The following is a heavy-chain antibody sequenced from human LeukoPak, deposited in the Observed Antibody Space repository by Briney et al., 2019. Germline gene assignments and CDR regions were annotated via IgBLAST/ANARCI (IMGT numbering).Heavy chain of an antibody. J-gene: IGHJ5*01. Sequence: GESLKIPCKGSGYSFTSYWIGWVRQMPGKGLEWMGNIYPGDSDTRYSPSVQGQVTISADKSISTAYLQWSSLKASDTAMYYCASPPHYYDSSGYYYWFNYWGQGTLVTVSS. D-gene: IGHD3-22*01. CDR2: IYPGDSDT. V-gene: IGHV5-51*01. CDR1: GYSFTSYW. CDR3: ASPPHYYDSSGYYYWFNY.